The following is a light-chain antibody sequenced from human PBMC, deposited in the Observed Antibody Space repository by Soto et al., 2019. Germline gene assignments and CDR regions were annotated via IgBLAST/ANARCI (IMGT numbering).Light chain of an antibody. J-gene: IGLJ2*01. CDR3: SSYAGSNNVV. Sequence: QSALTQPPSASGSPGQSVTISCTGTSSDVGGYNYVSWYQQHPGKAPKLMIYEVSKRPSGVPDRFSGSKSGNTVSLTVSGLQAEDEAGYYCSSYAGSNNVVFGGGTKVTVL. CDR2: EVS. V-gene: IGLV2-8*01. CDR1: SSDVGGYNY.